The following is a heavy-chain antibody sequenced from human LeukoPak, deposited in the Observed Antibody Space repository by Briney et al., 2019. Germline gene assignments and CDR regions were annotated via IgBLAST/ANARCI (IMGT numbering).Heavy chain of an antibody. D-gene: IGHD1-1*01. J-gene: IGHJ6*03. CDR2: ISYDGSNK. CDR3: AKVPYGSTDYYMDV. Sequence: PGRSLRLSCAASGFTFSSYAMHWVRQAPGKGLEWVAVISYDGSNKYYADSVKGRFTISRDNSKNTLYLQMNSLRAEDTAVYYCAKVPYGSTDYYMDVWGKGTTVTVSS. CDR1: GFTFSSYA. V-gene: IGHV3-30-3*01.